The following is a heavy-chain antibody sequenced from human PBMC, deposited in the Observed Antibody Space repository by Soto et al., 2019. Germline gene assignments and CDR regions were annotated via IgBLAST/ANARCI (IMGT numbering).Heavy chain of an antibody. Sequence: ASVKVSCKASGYTFTGFYMHWVRQAPGQGLEWMGWMNPNNGGTNYVQKFQDRVTMTRDPSITTAYMELSGLRSDDTAVYYCARDPGPYGDYSYWGQGALVTVSS. V-gene: IGHV1-2*02. CDR3: ARDPGPYGDYSY. J-gene: IGHJ4*02. CDR2: MNPNNGGT. D-gene: IGHD4-17*01. CDR1: GYTFTGFY.